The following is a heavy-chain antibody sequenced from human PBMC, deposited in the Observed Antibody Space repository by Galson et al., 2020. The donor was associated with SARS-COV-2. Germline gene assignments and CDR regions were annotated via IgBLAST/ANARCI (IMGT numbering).Heavy chain of an antibody. CDR3: ARSSSGSYYYGMDV. CDR1: GFTFSSYA. V-gene: IGHV3-30-3*01. CDR2: ISYDGSNK. Sequence: GGSLRLSCAASGFTFSSYAMHWVRQAPGKGLEWVAVISYDGSNKYYADSVKGRFTISRDNSKNTLYLQMNSLRAEDTAVYYCARSSSGSYYYGMDVWGQGTMVTVSS. D-gene: IGHD3-10*01. J-gene: IGHJ6*02.